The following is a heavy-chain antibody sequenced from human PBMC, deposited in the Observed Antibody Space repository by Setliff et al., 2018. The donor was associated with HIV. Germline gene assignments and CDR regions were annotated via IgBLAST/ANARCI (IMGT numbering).Heavy chain of an antibody. D-gene: IGHD5-12*01. J-gene: IGHJ4*02. CDR1: GYSISSGYH. Sequence: SETRSLTCTVSGYSISSGYHWGWIRQAPGRGLEWIGNIYHSGTTSYNPSLKSRVTISIDTSNSQFSLNLRSVTAADTAVYYCASMYSGYDQDYFDYWGQGTLVTVSS. CDR3: ASMYSGYDQDYFDY. CDR2: IYHSGTT. V-gene: IGHV4-38-2*02.